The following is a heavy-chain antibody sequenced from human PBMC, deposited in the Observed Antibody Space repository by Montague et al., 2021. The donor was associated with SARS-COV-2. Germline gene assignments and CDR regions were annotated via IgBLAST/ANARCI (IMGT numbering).Heavy chain of an antibody. CDR1: GTSITSYY. CDR3: ARGCLSYFGAGSHCYGMDV. J-gene: IGHJ6*02. Sequence: SETLSLTCSVSGTSITSYYWNWIRQPPGKGLEWIGYISDSGSTXXXPSXXXRVTMPVDTSKNQMSLKLTSVTAADTAVYYCARGCLSYFGAGSHCYGMDVWGQGTTVTVSS. CDR2: ISDSGST. V-gene: IGHV4-59*01. D-gene: IGHD3-10*01.